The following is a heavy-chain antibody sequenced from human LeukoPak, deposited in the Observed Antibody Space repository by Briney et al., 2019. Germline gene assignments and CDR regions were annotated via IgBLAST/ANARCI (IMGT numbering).Heavy chain of an antibody. V-gene: IGHV4-4*07. CDR1: GGSISSYY. CDR2: IYTSGST. J-gene: IGHJ4*02. CDR3: ARSGSFRGYFDY. Sequence: ASDTLSLTCTVSGGSISSYYWSWIRQPAGKGLESIGRIYTSGSTNYNPSLKSRVTMSVDTSKNQFSLKLSSVTAADTAVYYCARSGSFRGYFDYWGQGTLVTVSS.